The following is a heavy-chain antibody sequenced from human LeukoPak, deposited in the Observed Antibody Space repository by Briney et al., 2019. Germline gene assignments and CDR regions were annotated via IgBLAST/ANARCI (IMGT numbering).Heavy chain of an antibody. CDR3: ARGKSMSREIPYYAMDV. Sequence: GGSLRLSCAASGFTFSSYSMNWVRQAPGKGLEWVSSISSSSSYIYYADSVKGRFTISRENAKNSLSLQMNSLRAGDTAVYYCARGKSMSREIPYYAMDVWGQGTTVIVSS. CDR2: ISSSSSYI. V-gene: IGHV3-21*01. CDR1: GFTFSSYS. D-gene: IGHD2-21*01. J-gene: IGHJ6*02.